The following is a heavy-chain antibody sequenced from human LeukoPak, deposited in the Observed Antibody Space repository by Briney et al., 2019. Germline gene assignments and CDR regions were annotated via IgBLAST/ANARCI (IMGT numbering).Heavy chain of an antibody. CDR2: ISDSGVTA. D-gene: IGHD3-16*01. Sequence: PGGSLRLSRAASGFTFSNYAMSWVRQAPGQGLDWVSAISDSGVTAYYADSVKGRFTISRDNSKSTLYLQMNSLRAEDTAVYYCANLNAPYWGNFDYWGQGTLVTVSS. J-gene: IGHJ4*02. CDR3: ANLNAPYWGNFDY. V-gene: IGHV3-23*01. CDR1: GFTFSNYA.